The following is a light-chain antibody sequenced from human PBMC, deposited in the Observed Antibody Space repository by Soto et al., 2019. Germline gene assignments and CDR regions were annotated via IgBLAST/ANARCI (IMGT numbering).Light chain of an antibody. CDR2: EVS. CDR3: TSYSRYSVLV. Sequence: QSALPQPASVSGSPGQSITISCTGTSSDIGGYKYVSWYQQHPGKAPKLIIFEVSNRPSGVSDRFSGSNSGNTASLTISGLQAEDEADYYCTSYSRYSVLVFXGGTKVTVL. J-gene: IGLJ3*02. V-gene: IGLV2-14*01. CDR1: SSDIGGYKY.